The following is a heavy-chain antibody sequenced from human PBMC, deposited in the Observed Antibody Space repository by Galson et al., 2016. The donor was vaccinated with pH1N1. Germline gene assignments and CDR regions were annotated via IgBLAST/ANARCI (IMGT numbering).Heavy chain of an antibody. CDR1: GYTFTSYD. Sequence: SVKVSCKASGYTFTSYDINWVRQATGQGLEWMGWMNPNSGNTGYAQKFQGRVTTTRNTSISTAYMELSSLRSEDTAVYYRARSGGYGENFDYWGQGTLVTVSS. J-gene: IGHJ4*02. D-gene: IGHD4-17*01. CDR2: MNPNSGNT. V-gene: IGHV1-8*01. CDR3: ARSGGYGENFDY.